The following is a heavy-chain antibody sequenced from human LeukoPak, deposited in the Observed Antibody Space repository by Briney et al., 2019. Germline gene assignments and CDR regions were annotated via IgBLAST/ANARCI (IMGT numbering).Heavy chain of an antibody. CDR3: ARDMAGYIPDWYFDF. D-gene: IGHD5-18*01. Sequence: GRSLRLSCAASGFTFSSYGMHWVRQAPGKGLEWVAVIWYDGSNKYYADSVKGRFTISRDNSKNTLYLQMNSLRAEDTAVYYCARDMAGYIPDWYFDFWGRGTLVTVSS. V-gene: IGHV3-33*01. CDR2: IWYDGSNK. CDR1: GFTFSSYG. J-gene: IGHJ2*01.